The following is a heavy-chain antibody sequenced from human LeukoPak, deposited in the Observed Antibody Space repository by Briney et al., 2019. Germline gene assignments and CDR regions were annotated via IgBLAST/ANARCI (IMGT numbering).Heavy chain of an antibody. CDR1: GFTFSNYA. J-gene: IGHJ4*02. Sequence: GGSLRLSCAASGFTFSNYAMSWVRQAPGKGLEWVSAISVSGGSTYHADSVKGLFTISRNNSKNTLYLQMNSLRAEDTAVYYCAKGSGSYPFDYWGQGTLVTVSS. D-gene: IGHD3-10*01. CDR2: ISVSGGST. V-gene: IGHV3-23*01. CDR3: AKGSGSYPFDY.